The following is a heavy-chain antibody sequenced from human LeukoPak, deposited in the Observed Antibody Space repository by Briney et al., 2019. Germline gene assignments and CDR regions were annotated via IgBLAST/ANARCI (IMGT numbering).Heavy chain of an antibody. CDR3: ARGSANHYYMDV. V-gene: IGHV1-2*02. Sequence: ASVKVSCKASGYTFTDYYMHWVRQTPGQGLEWMGWINPNSGGTNYAQKFQGRVTMTRDTSISTAYMELSRLRSDDTALYHCARGSANHYYMDVWGKGTTVTVSS. CDR2: INPNSGGT. D-gene: IGHD1-14*01. J-gene: IGHJ6*03. CDR1: GYTFTDYY.